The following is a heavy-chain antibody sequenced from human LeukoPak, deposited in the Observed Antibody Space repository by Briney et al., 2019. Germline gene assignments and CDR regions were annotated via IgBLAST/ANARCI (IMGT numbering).Heavy chain of an antibody. J-gene: IGHJ4*02. D-gene: IGHD3-10*01. V-gene: IGHV3-48*03. CDR1: GFTFSSYD. Sequence: TGGSLRLPCAASGFTFSSYDINWVRQAPGKGLEWVSYISGSGNKIKYADSVKGRFTISRDNAKNSLYLQMNSLRAEDTAVYYCARGTQSPVSGYFDFWGQGTLDTVSS. CDR3: ARGTQSPVSGYFDF. CDR2: ISGSGNKI.